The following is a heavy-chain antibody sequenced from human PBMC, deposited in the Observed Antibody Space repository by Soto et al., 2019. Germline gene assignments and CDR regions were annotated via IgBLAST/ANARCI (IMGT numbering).Heavy chain of an antibody. CDR2: TYYRSKWYN. CDR3: AGDPGRIVHPLANGFEP. J-gene: IGHJ5*02. Sequence: SQTLSLTCAISGDSVSSNNGAWNWIRQSPSRGLEWLGRTYYRSKWYNDYAVSVKSRITINPDTSRNRFSLHLNSVTPEDTAVYFCAGDPGRIVHPLANGFEPWGQGTLVTVSS. V-gene: IGHV6-1*01. D-gene: IGHD1-26*01. CDR1: GDSVSSNNGA.